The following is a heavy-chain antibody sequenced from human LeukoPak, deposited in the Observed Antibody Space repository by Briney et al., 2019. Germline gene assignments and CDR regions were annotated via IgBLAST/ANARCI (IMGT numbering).Heavy chain of an antibody. V-gene: IGHV3-48*02. J-gene: IGHJ2*01. CDR1: GFSFSNYK. Sequence: GGSLRLSCLASGFSFSNYKMSWVRQAPGKGLEWLSGIDFAGGSTSYADSVKGRFSISRDNARNSQYLQLNNLRDDDTAVYFCAKDRTVGASYWYFDLWGRGTLVTVSS. D-gene: IGHD1-26*01. CDR2: IDFAGGST. CDR3: AKDRTVGASYWYFDL.